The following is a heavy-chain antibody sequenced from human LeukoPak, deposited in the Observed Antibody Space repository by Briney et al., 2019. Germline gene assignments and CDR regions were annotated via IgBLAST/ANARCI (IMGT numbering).Heavy chain of an antibody. CDR1: GFTFNNYA. V-gene: IGHV3-23*01. CDR2: IGDAGDT. CDR3: GRDWKLDY. J-gene: IGHJ4*02. Sequence: GGSLRLSCAASGFTFNNYAMSWVRQAPGKGLEWVSAIGDAGDTKYADSVKGRLTIFRDTSKNTLYLQMNSLRVEDTAIYYCGRDWKLDYWGQGALVTVSS. D-gene: IGHD1-1*01.